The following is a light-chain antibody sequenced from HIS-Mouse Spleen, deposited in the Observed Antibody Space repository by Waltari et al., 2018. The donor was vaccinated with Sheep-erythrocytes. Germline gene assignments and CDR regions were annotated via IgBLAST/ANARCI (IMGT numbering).Light chain of an antibody. CDR1: KLGDKY. CDR3: QAWDSSTAVV. CDR2: QDS. Sequence: SYELTQPPSVSVSPGQTASITCSGGKLGDKYACWYQQKPGQSPVPDIYQDSKRPSGVHARFSGSNSGNTATMTISGTQAMDEADYYCQAWDSSTAVVFGGGTKLTVL. J-gene: IGLJ2*01. V-gene: IGLV3-1*01.